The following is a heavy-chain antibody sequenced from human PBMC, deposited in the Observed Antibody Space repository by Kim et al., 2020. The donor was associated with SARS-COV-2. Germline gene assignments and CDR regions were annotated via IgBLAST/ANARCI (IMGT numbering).Heavy chain of an antibody. J-gene: IGHJ5*02. CDR2: IIPILGFS. CDR3: ARGGGRGYAAYNNNWFDP. Sequence: SVKVSCKASGDTFSNYAITWVRQAPGQGLEWMGRIIPILGFSHYAHKFQGRVTITADKSTSTVYMELSSLSFDDTAVYYCARGGGRGYAAYNNNWFDPWGQGTLVSVSS. V-gene: IGHV1-69*04. CDR1: GDTFSNYA. D-gene: IGHD3-16*01.